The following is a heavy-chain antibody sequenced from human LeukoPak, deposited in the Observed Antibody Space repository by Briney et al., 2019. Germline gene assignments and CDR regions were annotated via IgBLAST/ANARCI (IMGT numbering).Heavy chain of an antibody. CDR2: MSGSGGST. CDR3: AKDLLWLGESADDAFDI. CDR1: GFTFSSYA. J-gene: IGHJ3*02. D-gene: IGHD3-10*01. Sequence: GGSLRLSCAASGFTFSSYAMSWVRNAPGKGLEWVLTMSGSGGSTYYADCVKGRFTISRDNSKNTLYLQMNSLRAEDTALYYCAKDLLWLGESADDAFDIWGQGTMVTVSS. V-gene: IGHV3-23*01.